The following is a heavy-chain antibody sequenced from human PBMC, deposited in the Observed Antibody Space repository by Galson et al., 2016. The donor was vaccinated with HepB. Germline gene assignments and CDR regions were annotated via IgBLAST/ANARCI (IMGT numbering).Heavy chain of an antibody. CDR2: ISGSSSAI. V-gene: IGHV3-11*01. CDR3: VREERYYDL. Sequence: SWIRQAPGKGPEWVSYISGSSSAIYYADSVKGRFTISRDNTKNSLYLQMNSLRAEDTAVYYCVREERYYDLWGQGALVTVSA. J-gene: IGHJ5*02. D-gene: IGHD3-10*01.